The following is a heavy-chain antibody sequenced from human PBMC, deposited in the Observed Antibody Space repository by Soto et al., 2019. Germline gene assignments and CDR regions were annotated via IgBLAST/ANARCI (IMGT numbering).Heavy chain of an antibody. J-gene: IGHJ4*02. CDR2: MNPNSGNT. D-gene: IGHD5-12*01. CDR1: GYTFTSYD. Sequence: ALVKVSCKASGYTFTSYDINWVRQATGQGLEWMGWMNPNSGNTGYAQKFQGRVTMTRNTSISTAYMELSSLRSEDTAVYYCARSDGSGYDAAYWGQGTLVTVS. CDR3: ARSDGSGYDAAY. V-gene: IGHV1-8*01.